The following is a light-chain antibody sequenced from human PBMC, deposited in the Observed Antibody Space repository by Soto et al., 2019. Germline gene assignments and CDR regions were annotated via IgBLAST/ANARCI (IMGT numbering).Light chain of an antibody. V-gene: IGKV3-11*01. CDR1: PNIPKFY. Sequence: DMVLPQSPATLSLSPGERAILSCRASPNIPKFYLNWYQQNPGQAPRLLIYDTYKRATGIPARFSGSGSGTDFTLTISSLEPEDFAVYYWQQWMLVGPGTKVDIQ. CDR2: DTY. CDR3: QQWML. J-gene: IGKJ3*01.